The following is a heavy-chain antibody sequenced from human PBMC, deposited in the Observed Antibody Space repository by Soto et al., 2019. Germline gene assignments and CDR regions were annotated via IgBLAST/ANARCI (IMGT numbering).Heavy chain of an antibody. Sequence: GALVKVSCKASGYTFTGYYMHWVRQAPGQGLEWMGWINPNSGGTNYAQKFQGRVTMTRDTSISTAYMELSRLRSDDTAVYYCARDSNVVVVAATSIGYYYYGMDVWGQGTTVTVSS. J-gene: IGHJ6*02. CDR3: ARDSNVVVVAATSIGYYYYGMDV. V-gene: IGHV1-2*02. CDR1: GYTFTGYY. CDR2: INPNSGGT. D-gene: IGHD2-15*01.